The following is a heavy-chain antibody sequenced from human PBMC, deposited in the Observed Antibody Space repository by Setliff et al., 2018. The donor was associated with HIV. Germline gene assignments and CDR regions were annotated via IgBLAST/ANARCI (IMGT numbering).Heavy chain of an antibody. J-gene: IGHJ4*02. V-gene: IGHV4-39*01. CDR2: IYYNGNT. CDR3: AAAEGQGPWYFFDN. Sequence: PSETLSLTCTVSGGSISSTNYYWGWIRQTPGKGLEWIGNIYYNGNTNYKPSLERRLTISVDTSKNQFSLSLSSVTATDTALYFCAAAEGQGPWYFFDNWGQGTQVTVSS. CDR1: GGSISSTNYY. D-gene: IGHD6-13*01.